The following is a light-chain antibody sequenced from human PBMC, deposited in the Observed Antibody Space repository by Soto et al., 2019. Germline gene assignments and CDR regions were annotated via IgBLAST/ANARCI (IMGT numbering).Light chain of an antibody. Sequence: QSVLTQPPSASGTPGQGVTIFCSESSSSIGSNYIYWYQQLPGTAPKLLIYRDSQRPSGVPDRFSGSKSGTSASLAISGLRSEDEADYYCAAWDDSLRGWVFGGGTKVTVL. J-gene: IGLJ3*02. V-gene: IGLV1-47*01. CDR1: SSSIGSNY. CDR2: RDS. CDR3: AAWDDSLRGWV.